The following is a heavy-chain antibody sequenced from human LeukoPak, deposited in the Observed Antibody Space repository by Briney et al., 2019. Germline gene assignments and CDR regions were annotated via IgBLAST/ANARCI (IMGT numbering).Heavy chain of an antibody. J-gene: IGHJ6*03. V-gene: IGHV1-69*02. CDR1: VGTFSSYT. CDR2: IIPILGIA. D-gene: IGHD6-6*01. Sequence: SGKVCCKAAVGTFSSYTISWVRQAPGQGREWMGRIIPILGIAKYAQKFQGRGRITAARSTSKAYMELNSLTSEDTDVYYCARGRRPSIAALRDYYYYYIDVWAKGTTVTVSS. CDR3: ARGRRPSIAALRDYYYYYIDV.